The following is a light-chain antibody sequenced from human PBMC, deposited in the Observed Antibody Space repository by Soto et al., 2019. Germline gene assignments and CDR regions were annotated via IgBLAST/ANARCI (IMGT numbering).Light chain of an antibody. Sequence: LAQPASVSGSPGQSITISCTGTSSDVGSYNLVSWYQQHPGKAPKLMIYEVSKRPSGVSNRFSGSKSGNTASLTISGLQAEDEADYYCCSYAGSSTYVFGTGTKVTVL. CDR3: CSYAGSSTYV. CDR2: EVS. J-gene: IGLJ1*01. CDR1: SSDVGSYNL. V-gene: IGLV2-23*02.